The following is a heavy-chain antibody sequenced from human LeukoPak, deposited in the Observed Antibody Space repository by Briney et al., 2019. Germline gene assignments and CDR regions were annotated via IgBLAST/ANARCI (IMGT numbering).Heavy chain of an antibody. Sequence: GGSLRLSCAASGFTFDDYAMHWVRQAPGKGLEWVSGISWNSGSIGYADSVKGRFTISRDNAKNSLYLQMNSLRAEDTALYYCAKDTATDYSSGFDYWGQGTLVTVSS. J-gene: IGHJ4*02. CDR1: GFTFDDYA. V-gene: IGHV3-9*01. CDR3: AKDTATDYSSGFDY. D-gene: IGHD6-19*01. CDR2: ISWNSGSI.